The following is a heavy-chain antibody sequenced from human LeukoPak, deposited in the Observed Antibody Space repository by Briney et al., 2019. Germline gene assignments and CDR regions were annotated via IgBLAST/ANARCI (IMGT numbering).Heavy chain of an antibody. D-gene: IGHD3-22*01. V-gene: IGHV1-69*04. J-gene: IGHJ4*02. CDR2: IIPILGIA. Sequence: GASVKVSCKASGGTFSSYAISWVRQAPGQGLEWMGRIIPILGIASYAQKFQGRVTMTRDTSTSTVYMELSSLRSEDTAVYYCASSRSSGPGKAIALDYWGQGTLVTVSS. CDR3: ASSRSSGPGKAIALDY. CDR1: GGTFSSYA.